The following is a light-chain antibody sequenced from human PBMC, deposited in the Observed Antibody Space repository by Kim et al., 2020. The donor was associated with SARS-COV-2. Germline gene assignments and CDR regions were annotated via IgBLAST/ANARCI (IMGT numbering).Light chain of an antibody. CDR2: GAS. J-gene: IGKJ4*01. CDR3: QQYGGAPPLT. Sequence: PGERATLSCRASQSVGNNYLAWYQRKPGQAPRLLIYGASSRATGIPDRFSGSGSGTDFTLTISRLEPEDFAVYYCQQYGGAPPLTFGGGTKVDIK. CDR1: QSVGNNY. V-gene: IGKV3-20*01.